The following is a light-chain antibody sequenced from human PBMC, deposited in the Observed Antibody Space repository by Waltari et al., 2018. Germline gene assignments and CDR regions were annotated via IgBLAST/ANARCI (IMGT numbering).Light chain of an antibody. V-gene: IGLV1-40*01. J-gene: IGLJ3*02. CDR3: QSYDSSVSGWV. Sequence: QSVLTQLRSVSGAPGQRVAISCAGSSSNIGAGYDLHWYQQVPGAAPKLLIYGDNNRPSGVPDRMSGSKSGTSGSLAISGLQAEDEADYYCQSYDSSVSGWVFGGGTKLTVL. CDR2: GDN. CDR1: SSNIGAGYD.